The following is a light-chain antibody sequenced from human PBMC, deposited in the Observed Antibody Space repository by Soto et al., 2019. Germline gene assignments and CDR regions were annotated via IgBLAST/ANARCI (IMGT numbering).Light chain of an antibody. CDR3: QQYNSYPT. Sequence: DIQMTQSPSTLSASVGDRVTITCRASQSISSWLAWYQQKPGKAPKLLIYKASSLESGVPSRFSGSGSGTEFTLTISSLQPDDFATYYCQQYNSYPTFGQGTKVEI. CDR1: QSISSW. J-gene: IGKJ1*01. V-gene: IGKV1-5*03. CDR2: KAS.